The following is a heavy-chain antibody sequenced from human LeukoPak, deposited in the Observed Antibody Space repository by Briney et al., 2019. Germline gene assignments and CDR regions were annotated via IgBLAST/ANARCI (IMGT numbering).Heavy chain of an antibody. Sequence: PGGSLRLSCAASGFIVSSNYMSWVRQAPGKGLEWISIIYSSGSTYYADSVKGRFAISRDNSKNTLYLQMNSLRAEDTAVYYCAKNHEHGRYAGFDFWAEGALVAVSS. CDR3: AKNHEHGRYAGFDF. V-gene: IGHV3-53*01. CDR2: IYSSGST. CDR1: GFIVSSNY. J-gene: IGHJ3*01. D-gene: IGHD2-2*01.